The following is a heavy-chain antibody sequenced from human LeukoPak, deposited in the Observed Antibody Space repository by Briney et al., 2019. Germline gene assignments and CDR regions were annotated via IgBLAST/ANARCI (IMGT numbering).Heavy chain of an antibody. D-gene: IGHD7-27*01. CDR2: ISYDGSNK. CDR1: GFTFSSYA. Sequence: GGSLRLSCAASGFTFSSYAMHWDRQAPGKGLEWVAVISYDGSNKYYADSVKGRFTISRDNSKNTLYLQMNSLRAEDTAVYYCARDGLLGYFDYWGQGTLVTVSS. CDR3: ARDGLLGYFDY. V-gene: IGHV3-30-3*01. J-gene: IGHJ4*02.